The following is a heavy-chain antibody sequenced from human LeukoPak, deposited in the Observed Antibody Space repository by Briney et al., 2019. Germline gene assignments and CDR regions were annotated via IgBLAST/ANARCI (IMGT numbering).Heavy chain of an antibody. V-gene: IGHV3-11*01. CDR2: ISSSGSTI. J-gene: IGHJ4*02. CDR3: ARGEKYYYDSSGADY. D-gene: IGHD3-22*01. CDR1: GFTFSDYY. Sequence: GGSLRLSCAASGFTFSDYYMSWIRQATGKGLEWVSYISSSGSTIYYADSVKGRFTISRDNAKNSLYLQMNSLRAEDTAVYYCARGEKYYYDSSGADYWGQGTLVTVSS.